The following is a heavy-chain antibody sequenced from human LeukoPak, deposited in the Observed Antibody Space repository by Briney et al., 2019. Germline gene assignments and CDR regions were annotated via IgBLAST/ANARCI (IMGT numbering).Heavy chain of an antibody. J-gene: IGHJ4*02. CDR2: FDPEDGET. CDR3: ATGGLELPYYFDY. Sequence: ASVKVSCKVSGYTLTELSMHWVRQAPGKGLEWMGGFDPEDGETIYAQKFQGRVTMTEDTSADTAYMELSSLRSEDTAVYYCATGGLELPYYFDYWGQGTLVTVSS. CDR1: GYTLTELS. V-gene: IGHV1-24*01. D-gene: IGHD1-26*01.